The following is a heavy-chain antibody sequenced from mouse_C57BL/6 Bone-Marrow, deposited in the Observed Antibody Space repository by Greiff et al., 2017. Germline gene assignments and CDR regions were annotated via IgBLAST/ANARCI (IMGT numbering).Heavy chain of an antibody. Sequence: EVQGVESGGGLVKPGGSLKLSCAASGFTFSDYGMHWVRQAPEKGLEWVAYISSGSSTIYYADTVKGRFTISRDNAKNTLFLQMTSLRSEDTAMYYCARHYYGSSNWYFDVWGTGTTVTVSS. V-gene: IGHV5-17*01. CDR2: ISSGSSTI. CDR1: GFTFSDYG. D-gene: IGHD1-1*01. CDR3: ARHYYGSSNWYFDV. J-gene: IGHJ1*03.